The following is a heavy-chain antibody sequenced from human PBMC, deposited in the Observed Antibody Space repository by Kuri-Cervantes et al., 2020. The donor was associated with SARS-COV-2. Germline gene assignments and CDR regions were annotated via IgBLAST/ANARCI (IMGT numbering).Heavy chain of an antibody. Sequence: GSLRLSCAVYGGSFSGYYLSWIRQPPGKGLEWIGEINHSGSTNYNPSPMSRVTISVDTYKNKFSLKLIYLTAADAAVYYCSSPRLPRFEAFDIWGQGTMVTVSS. CDR2: INHSGST. D-gene: IGHD3-10*01. CDR3: SSPRLPRFEAFDI. J-gene: IGHJ3*02. CDR1: GGSFSGYY. V-gene: IGHV4-34*01.